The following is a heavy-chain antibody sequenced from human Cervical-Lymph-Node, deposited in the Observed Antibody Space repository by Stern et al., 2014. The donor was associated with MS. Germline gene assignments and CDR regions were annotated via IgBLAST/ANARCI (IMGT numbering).Heavy chain of an antibody. CDR2: IYYSGST. V-gene: IGHV4-39*01. Sequence: QLQLQESGPGLVKPSETLSLTCTVSGGSISSSSYYWGWIRQPPGKGLEWIGSIYYSGSTYYNPSLKSRVTISVDTSKNQFSLKLSSVTAADTAVYYCASPARYCSSTSCYTNWFDPWGQGTLVTVSS. CDR1: GGSISSSSYY. J-gene: IGHJ5*02. CDR3: ASPARYCSSTSCYTNWFDP. D-gene: IGHD2-2*02.